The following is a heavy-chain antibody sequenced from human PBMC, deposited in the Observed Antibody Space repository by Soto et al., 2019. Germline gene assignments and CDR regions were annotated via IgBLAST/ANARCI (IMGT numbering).Heavy chain of an antibody. Sequence: GSLRLSCVASGFTFSSYGMHWVRQAPGKGLEWVAVIWYDGSNKYYADSVKGRFTISRDNSKNTLYLQMNSLRAEDTAVYYCAIGFLVILVVPTPLRYSGQTLLVSVS. CDR2: IWYDGSNK. D-gene: IGHD2-8*02. CDR3: AIGFLVILVVPTPLRY. V-gene: IGHV3-33*01. J-gene: IGHJ4*02. CDR1: GFTFSSYG.